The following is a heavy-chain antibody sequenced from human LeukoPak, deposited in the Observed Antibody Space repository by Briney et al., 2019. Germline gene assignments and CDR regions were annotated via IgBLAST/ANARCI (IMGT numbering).Heavy chain of an antibody. CDR3: ARAVTSMDGY. D-gene: IGHD5-18*01. J-gene: IGHJ4*02. Sequence: GGSLRLSCAASGFTVSSYWMTWVRQAPGKGLEWVASLNEDGSKRSYVGSVKGRFTISRDNAQKSVYLQMNSLTAEDTAVYYCARAVTSMDGYWGQGTLVTVSS. CDR1: GFTVSSYW. V-gene: IGHV3-7*03. CDR2: LNEDGSKR.